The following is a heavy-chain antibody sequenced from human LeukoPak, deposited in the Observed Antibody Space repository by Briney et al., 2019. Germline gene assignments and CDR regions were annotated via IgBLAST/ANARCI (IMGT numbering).Heavy chain of an antibody. V-gene: IGHV4-59*01. CDR2: IYYSGST. CDR1: GGSISSYY. J-gene: IGHJ5*02. CDR3: ARGSLRLQPKYNWFDP. Sequence: PSEALSLTCTVSGGSISSYYWSWIRQPPGKGLEWIGYIYYSGSTNYNPSLKSRVTISVDTSKNQFSLKLSSVTAADTAVYYCARGSLRLQPKYNWFDPWGQGTLVTVSS. D-gene: IGHD4-11*01.